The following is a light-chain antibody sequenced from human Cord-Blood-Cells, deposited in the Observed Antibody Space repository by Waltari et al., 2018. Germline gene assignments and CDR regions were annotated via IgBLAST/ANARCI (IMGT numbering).Light chain of an antibody. CDR1: QSVSSN. Sequence: IVMTQAPANQSGSAGERATLPCRASQSVSSNLAWYKQKPGQAPRLLIYGASTRATGIPARFSVSASATVFTLTSSSLQSEDFAVYSCQQYNNWPWPFGQGTKEGIK. V-gene: IGKV3-15*01. CDR3: QQYNNWPWP. J-gene: IGKJ1*01. CDR2: GAS.